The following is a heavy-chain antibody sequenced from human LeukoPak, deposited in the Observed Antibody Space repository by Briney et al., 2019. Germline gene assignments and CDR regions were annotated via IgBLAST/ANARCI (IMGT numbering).Heavy chain of an antibody. D-gene: IGHD3-22*01. CDR2: IYDSGST. Sequence: SSETLSLTCTVSGGPIGSYYWSWIRQPPGKGLEWIGYIYDSGSTNYNPSLKSRVTISVDTSKNQFSLKLSSVTAADTAVYYCACLTTADAFDIWGQGTMVTVSS. V-gene: IGHV4-59*03. CDR1: GGPIGSYY. J-gene: IGHJ3*02. CDR3: ACLTTADAFDI.